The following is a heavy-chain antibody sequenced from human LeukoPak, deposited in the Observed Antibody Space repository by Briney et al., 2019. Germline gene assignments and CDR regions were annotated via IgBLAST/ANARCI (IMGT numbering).Heavy chain of an antibody. V-gene: IGHV1-69*04. CDR2: IIPILGIA. J-gene: IGHJ3*02. Sequence: ASVKVSCKASGYTFTSYGISWVRQAPGQGLEWMGRIIPILGIANYAQKFQGRVTITADKSTSTAYMELSSLRSEDTAVYYCAETYCSGGSCPSGAFDIWGQGTMVTVSS. CDR3: AETYCSGGSCPSGAFDI. D-gene: IGHD2-15*01. CDR1: GYTFTSYG.